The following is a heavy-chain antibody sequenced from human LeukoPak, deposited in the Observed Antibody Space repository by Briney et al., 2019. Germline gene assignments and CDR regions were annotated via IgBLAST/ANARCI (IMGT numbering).Heavy chain of an antibody. CDR1: GFTFRLYD. V-gene: IGHV3-23*01. CDR2: ILGNGFST. D-gene: IGHD1-1*01. J-gene: IGHJ4*02. Sequence: GGSLRLSCAASGFTFRLYDMTWARQAPGKGLEWVSAILGNGFSTYYGDSVKGRFTISRDNSKNTLYLQMNSLRVEDTAIYYCTKARPTTNDLWGQGTLVTVSS. CDR3: TKARPTTNDL.